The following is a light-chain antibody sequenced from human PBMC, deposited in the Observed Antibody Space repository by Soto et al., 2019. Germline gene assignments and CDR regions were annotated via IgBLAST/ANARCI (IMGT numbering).Light chain of an antibody. CDR3: SSFSVASPL. J-gene: IGLJ1*01. V-gene: IGLV2-14*01. CDR1: SNDIGGYNY. Sequence: QSVLTQPSSMSGSPGQSVTISCAGTSNDIGGYNYVSWYQHHPGTAPKLIIYDVSSRPSGVSHRFSGSKSGNPASLTISGLQAEDEADYYCSSFSVASPLFGTGTKVTVL. CDR2: DVS.